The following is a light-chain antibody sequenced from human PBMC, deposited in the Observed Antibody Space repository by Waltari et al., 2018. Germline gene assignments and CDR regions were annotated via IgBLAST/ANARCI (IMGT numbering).Light chain of an antibody. Sequence: QSALTQPASVSGSPGQSITISCTGTSSDVGYYNYVSWYQQHPGKAPKRMIYDVSTRPSGVSNRVSGSKSGNTASLTISGLQAEDEADYYCSSYTTSTTLVFGGGTKLTVL. CDR2: DVS. V-gene: IGLV2-14*01. CDR1: SSDVGYYNY. J-gene: IGLJ3*02. CDR3: SSYTTSTTLV.